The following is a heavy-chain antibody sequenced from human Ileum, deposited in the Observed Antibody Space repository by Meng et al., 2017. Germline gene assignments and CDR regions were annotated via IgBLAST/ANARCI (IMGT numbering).Heavy chain of an antibody. J-gene: IGHJ4*02. CDR1: GFTFSGYW. CDR2: INSDGTGT. Sequence: EVQLVDSGGGLVQPGGSLRLSCAASGFTFSGYWMHWFRQGTGKSLVWLSHINSDGTGTSYAESVRGRFTISRDNAKNTLYLQMNSLTVEDTAVYYCVRDGPNYFDQWGQGTLVTVSS. CDR3: VRDGPNYFDQ. V-gene: IGHV3-74*01.